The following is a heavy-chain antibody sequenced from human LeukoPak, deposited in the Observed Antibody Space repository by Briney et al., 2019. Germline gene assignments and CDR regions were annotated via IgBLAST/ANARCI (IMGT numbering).Heavy chain of an antibody. V-gene: IGHV3-21*01. J-gene: IGHJ4*02. CDR2: ISSSSSYI. Sequence: GGSLRLPCAASGFTFSSYSMNWVRQAPGKGLEWVSSISSSSSYIYYADSVKGRFTISRDNAKNSLYLQMNSLRAEDTAVYYCARAGHSSGYDFDYWGQGTLVTVSS. CDR1: GFTFSSYS. D-gene: IGHD3-22*01. CDR3: ARAGHSSGYDFDY.